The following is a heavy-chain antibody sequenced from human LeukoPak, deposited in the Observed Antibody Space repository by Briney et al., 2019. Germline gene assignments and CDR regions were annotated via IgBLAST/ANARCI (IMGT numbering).Heavy chain of an antibody. Sequence: SETLSLTCTVSGGSISSSSYYWGWIRQPPGKGLEWIGSIYYSGSTYYNPSLKSRVTISVDTSKNQFSLKLSSVTAADTAVYYCARQGPQGPYNWNYSDWFDPWGQGTLVTVSS. CDR1: GGSISSSSYY. J-gene: IGHJ5*02. D-gene: IGHD1-7*01. V-gene: IGHV4-39*01. CDR2: IYYSGST. CDR3: ARQGPQGPYNWNYSDWFDP.